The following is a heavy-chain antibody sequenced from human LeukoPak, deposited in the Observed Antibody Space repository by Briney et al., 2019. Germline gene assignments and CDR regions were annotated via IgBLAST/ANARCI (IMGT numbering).Heavy chain of an antibody. CDR3: AKINRGAYYDSSGPDY. CDR2: ISGSSGST. CDR1: GFTFSSYA. D-gene: IGHD3-22*01. Sequence: PGGSLRLSCAASGFTFSSYAMSWVRQAPGKGLEWVSAISGSSGSTYYADSVKGRFTISRDNSKNTLYLQMNSLRAEDTAVYYCAKINRGAYYDSSGPDYWGQGTLVTVPS. V-gene: IGHV3-23*01. J-gene: IGHJ4*02.